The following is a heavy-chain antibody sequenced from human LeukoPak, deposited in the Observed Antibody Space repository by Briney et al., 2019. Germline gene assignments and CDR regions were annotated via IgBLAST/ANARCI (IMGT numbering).Heavy chain of an antibody. CDR1: GGSISSYY. CDR3: ASRGGTYCGGDCHAFDI. CDR2: IYYSGST. V-gene: IGHV4-59*01. D-gene: IGHD2-21*02. Sequence: SETLSLTRTVSGGSISSYYWSWIRQPPGKGLEWIGYIYYSGSTNYNPSLKSRVTISVDTSKNQFSLKLSSVTAADTAVYYCASRGGTYCGGDCHAFDIWGQGTMVTVSS. J-gene: IGHJ3*02.